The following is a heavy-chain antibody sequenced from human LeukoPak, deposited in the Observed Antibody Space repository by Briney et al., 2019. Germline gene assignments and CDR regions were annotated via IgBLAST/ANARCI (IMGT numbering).Heavy chain of an antibody. CDR1: GFTFSDAW. Sequence: GGSLRLSCAASGFTFSDAWMSWVRQAPGKGLECVGRIKSKTDGGTTDYAAPVKDRFTISRDDSQNTLYLQMNSPKSDDTAVYYCTTVRSTWGYWGQGTLVTVSS. J-gene: IGHJ4*02. D-gene: IGHD3-16*01. V-gene: IGHV3-15*01. CDR3: TTVRSTWGY. CDR2: IKSKTDGGTT.